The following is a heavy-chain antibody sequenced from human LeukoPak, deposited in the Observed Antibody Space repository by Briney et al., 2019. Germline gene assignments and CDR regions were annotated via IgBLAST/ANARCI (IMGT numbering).Heavy chain of an antibody. CDR3: ARPIAAAGTEGGY. V-gene: IGHV3-21*01. Sequence: PAGSLTPSCAASGFTFCSNSMNWVRQAAGMGLEWVSSISSSSSYIYYADSVKGRFTISRDNAKNSLYLQMNSLRAEDTAVYYCARPIAAAGTEGGYWGQGTLVTVSS. J-gene: IGHJ4*02. CDR1: GFTFCSNS. CDR2: ISSSSSYI. D-gene: IGHD6-13*01.